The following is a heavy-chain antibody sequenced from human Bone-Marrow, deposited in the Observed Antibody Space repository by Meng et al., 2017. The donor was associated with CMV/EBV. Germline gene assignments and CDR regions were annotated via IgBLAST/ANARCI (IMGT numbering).Heavy chain of an antibody. J-gene: IGHJ5*02. D-gene: IGHD1-26*01. Sequence: ASVKVSCKASGYTFTSYGISWVRQAPGQGLEWMGWNSAYNGNTNYAQKLQGRVTMTTDTSTSTAYMELRSLRSDDTAVYYCARTGQWELLGGRAFDPWGQGNLVTVAS. V-gene: IGHV1-18*01. CDR2: NSAYNGNT. CDR3: ARTGQWELLGGRAFDP. CDR1: GYTFTSYG.